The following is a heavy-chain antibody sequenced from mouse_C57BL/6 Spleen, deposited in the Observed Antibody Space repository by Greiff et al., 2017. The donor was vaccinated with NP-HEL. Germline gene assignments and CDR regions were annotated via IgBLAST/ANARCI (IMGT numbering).Heavy chain of an antibody. CDR1: GYTFTSYW. CDR2: IYPSDSET. V-gene: IGHV1-61*01. J-gene: IGHJ4*01. Sequence: QVQLQQPGAELVRPGSSVKLSCKASGYTFTSYWMAWVKQRPGQGLEWIGNIYPSDSETNYNQKFKDKATLTVDKSSSTAYMQLSSLTSEDSAVYYCARRLGYAMDYWGQGTSVTVSS. CDR3: ARRLGYAMDY. D-gene: IGHD4-1*01.